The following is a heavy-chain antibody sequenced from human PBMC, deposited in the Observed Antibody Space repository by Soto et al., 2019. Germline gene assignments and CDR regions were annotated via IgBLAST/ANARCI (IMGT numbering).Heavy chain of an antibody. CDR2: IHYSGTT. CDR3: AAGEASSRNLAPYYLDF. D-gene: IGHD6-13*01. CDR1: GGSMRNFF. Sequence: SETLSLTCTVSGGSMRNFFWTWIRQPPGKGLEWIGYIHYSGTTSFFPSYNPSLRSRVTISEDTSKNQFSLKLLSVTTADTAVYFCAAGEASSRNLAPYYLDFWGQGTLVTVSS. V-gene: IGHV4-59*01. J-gene: IGHJ4*02.